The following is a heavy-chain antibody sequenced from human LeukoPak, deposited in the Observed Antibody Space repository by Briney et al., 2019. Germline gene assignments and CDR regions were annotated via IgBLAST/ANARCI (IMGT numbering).Heavy chain of an antibody. CDR3: ARVNSNDNYYYYYMDV. CDR2: ISSSSSTI. CDR1: GFTFSSYS. V-gene: IGHV3-48*01. Sequence: GGSLRLSCAASGFTFSSYSMNWVCQAPGKGLEWVSYISSSSSTIYYADSVQGRFTISRDNAENSLYLQMNSLRAEDTAVYYCARVNSNDNYYYYYMDVWGKGTTVTVSS. D-gene: IGHD4-11*01. J-gene: IGHJ6*03.